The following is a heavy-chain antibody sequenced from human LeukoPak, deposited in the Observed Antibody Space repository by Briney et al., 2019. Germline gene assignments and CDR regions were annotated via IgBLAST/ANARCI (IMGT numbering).Heavy chain of an antibody. Sequence: GESLKISCKGPGYSFTSYWISWVRQMPGKGLEWMGRIDPSDSYTNYSPSFQGHVTISADKSISTAYLQWSSLKASDTAMYYCARQNCSSTSCLLDYWGQGTLVTVSS. CDR2: IDPSDSYT. D-gene: IGHD2-2*01. J-gene: IGHJ4*02. CDR1: GYSFTSYW. V-gene: IGHV5-10-1*01. CDR3: ARQNCSSTSCLLDY.